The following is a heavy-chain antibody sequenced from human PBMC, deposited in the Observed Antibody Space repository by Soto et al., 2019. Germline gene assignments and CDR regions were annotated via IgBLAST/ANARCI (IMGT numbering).Heavy chain of an antibody. Sequence: SVKVSCKASGGTFSSYAISWVRQAPGQGLEWMGGIIPIFGTANYAQKFQGRVTITADESTSTAYMELSSLRSEDTAVYYCARDDPPWFGPDVWGQGTTVTVSS. V-gene: IGHV1-69*13. CDR3: ARDDPPWFGPDV. CDR2: IIPIFGTA. D-gene: IGHD3-10*01. CDR1: GGTFSSYA. J-gene: IGHJ6*02.